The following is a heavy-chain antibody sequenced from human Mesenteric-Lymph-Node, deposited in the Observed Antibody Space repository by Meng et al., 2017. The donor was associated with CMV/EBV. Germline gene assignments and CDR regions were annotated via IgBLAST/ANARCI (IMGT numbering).Heavy chain of an antibody. CDR3: AREVGATY. D-gene: IGHD1-26*01. Sequence: ASVKVSCKASGYTLTIYYMHWVRQAPGQGLEWMGIINPSGGRTTYAQKFQGRVSMTRDTSTSTVYMELTSLRSEDTAVYYCAREVGATYWGQGTLVTVSS. J-gene: IGHJ4*02. CDR2: INPSGGRT. V-gene: IGHV1-46*01. CDR1: GYTLTIYY.